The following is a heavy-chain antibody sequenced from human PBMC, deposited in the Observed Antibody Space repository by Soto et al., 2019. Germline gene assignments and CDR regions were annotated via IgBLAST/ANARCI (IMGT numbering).Heavy chain of an antibody. J-gene: IGHJ6*02. Sequence: SETLSLTCAVFGGSFSGYFWSWIRQSPGKGLEWIGEVNHSGSTNSNPSLKSRVAVSVDTSKNQISLKLRSVTAADTAVYYCARGPRYYDILTGYSPSYYYYGMDVWGQGTTVTVSS. D-gene: IGHD3-9*01. CDR3: ARGPRYYDILTGYSPSYYYYGMDV. CDR1: GGSFSGYF. CDR2: VNHSGST. V-gene: IGHV4-34*01.